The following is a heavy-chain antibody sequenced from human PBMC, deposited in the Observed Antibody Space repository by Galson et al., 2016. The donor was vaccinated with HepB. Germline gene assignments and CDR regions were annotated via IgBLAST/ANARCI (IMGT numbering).Heavy chain of an antibody. D-gene: IGHD2-8*01. Sequence: QSGAEVKKVGESLKISCKVSGYSFDKYWIVWVHQMPGRGLEWMGIIYPDNSDTKYSPSFQGQVTISADKSINTAYLQWSSLKASDTAMYYCASPACVPTWCSPPPYFDHWGQGTLVTVSS. J-gene: IGHJ4*02. CDR3: ASPACVPTWCSPPPYFDH. V-gene: IGHV5-51*07. CDR2: IYPDNSDT. CDR1: GYSFDKYW.